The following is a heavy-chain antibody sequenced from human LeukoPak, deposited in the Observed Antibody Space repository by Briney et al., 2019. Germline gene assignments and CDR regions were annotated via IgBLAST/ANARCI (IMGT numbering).Heavy chain of an antibody. J-gene: IGHJ4*02. CDR1: GFTFSSYW. CDR2: INPGGSSI. V-gene: IGHV3-74*01. CDR3: ARSNQAHDY. D-gene: IGHD1-14*01. Sequence: TGGSLRLSCAASGFTFSSYWMHWVRQVPGKGLVWVARINPGGSSITYADSVKGRFTISRDNAKNTLYLQMDSLRAEDTGVYYCARSNQAHDYWGQGTLVTVSS.